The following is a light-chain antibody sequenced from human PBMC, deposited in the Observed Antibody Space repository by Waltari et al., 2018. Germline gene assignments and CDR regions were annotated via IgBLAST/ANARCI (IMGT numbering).Light chain of an antibody. CDR1: SSNIGSNT. Sequence: QSVLTPPPSASGTPGQRVTISCSGSSSNIGSNTVNWYQQLPGTAPKLLIYNNNQRPSGVLDRFSGSKSGTSASLAISGLQSADEADYYCAAWDDSLNGYWVFGGGTKLTVL. CDR3: AAWDDSLNGYWV. J-gene: IGLJ3*02. V-gene: IGLV1-44*01. CDR2: NNN.